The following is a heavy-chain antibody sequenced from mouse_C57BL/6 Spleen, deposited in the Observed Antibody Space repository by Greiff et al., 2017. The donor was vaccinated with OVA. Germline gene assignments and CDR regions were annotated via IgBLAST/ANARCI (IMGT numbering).Heavy chain of an antibody. CDR2: INPNYGTT. Sequence: VQLKESGPELVKPGASVKISCKASGYSFTDYNMNWVKQSNGKSLEWIGVINPNYGTTSYNQKFKGKATLTVDQSSSTAYMQLNSLTSEDSAVYYCARSGLLTGTLRSWYFDVWGTGTTVTVSS. J-gene: IGHJ1*03. V-gene: IGHV1-39*01. CDR3: ARSGLLTGTLRSWYFDV. CDR1: GYSFTDYN. D-gene: IGHD4-1*01.